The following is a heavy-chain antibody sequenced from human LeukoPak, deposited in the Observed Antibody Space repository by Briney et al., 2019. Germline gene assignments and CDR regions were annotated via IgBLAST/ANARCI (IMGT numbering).Heavy chain of an antibody. CDR2: LNAGNGNT. D-gene: IGHD6-19*01. CDR3: ARSWDSSGWANYYYYGMDV. V-gene: IGHV1-3*01. Sequence: ASVKVSCKASGYTFTSCAMHWVRQAPGQRLEWMGWLNAGNGNTKYSPKVQGRVTITRDTSASTAYMELSSLRSEDTAVYYCARSWDSSGWANYYYYGMDVWGQGTTVTVSS. J-gene: IGHJ6*02. CDR1: GYTFTSCA.